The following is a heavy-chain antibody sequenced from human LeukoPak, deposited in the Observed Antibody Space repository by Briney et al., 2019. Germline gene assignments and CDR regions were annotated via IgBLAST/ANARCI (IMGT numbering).Heavy chain of an antibody. D-gene: IGHD3-22*01. CDR2: IYSSGST. CDR3: ARVGYYYDSSGYRRHQTYAFDI. J-gene: IGHJ3*02. V-gene: IGHV4-61*02. CDR1: GGSITSGNYY. Sequence: KPSQTLSLTCTVSGGSITSGNYYWSWIRQPARKGPEWIGRIYSSGSTDYNPSLKSRVTILVDRSKNQFSLRLSSVTAADTAVYYCARVGYYYDSSGYRRHQTYAFDIWGQGTMVTVSS.